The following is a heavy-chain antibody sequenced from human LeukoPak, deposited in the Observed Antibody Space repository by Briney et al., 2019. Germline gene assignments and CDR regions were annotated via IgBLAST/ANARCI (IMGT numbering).Heavy chain of an antibody. CDR2: IHYSGST. V-gene: IGHV4-59*01. D-gene: IGHD2-2*02. CDR3: AGTYTYYYYYYMDV. J-gene: IGHJ6*03. Sequence: SETLSLTCTVSGGSISSYYWSWLRQPPGKGLEWIGYIHYSGSTNYNPSLKSRVTISVDTSKNQFSLKLSSVTAADTAVYYCAGTYTYYYYYYMDVWGKGTTVTISS. CDR1: GGSISSYY.